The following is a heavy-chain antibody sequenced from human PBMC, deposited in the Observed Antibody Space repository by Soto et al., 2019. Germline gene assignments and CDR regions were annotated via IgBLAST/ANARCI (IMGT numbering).Heavy chain of an antibody. CDR1: GGTFSSYA. V-gene: IGHV1-69*13. Sequence: SVKVSCKASGGTFSSYAISWVRQAPGQGLEWMGGIIPIFGTANYAQKFQGRVTITADESTSTAYMELSSLRSEDTAVYYCARGTSGSYYTPFWFDPWGQGTLVTVSS. CDR2: IIPIFGTA. J-gene: IGHJ5*02. CDR3: ARGTSGSYYTPFWFDP. D-gene: IGHD3-10*01.